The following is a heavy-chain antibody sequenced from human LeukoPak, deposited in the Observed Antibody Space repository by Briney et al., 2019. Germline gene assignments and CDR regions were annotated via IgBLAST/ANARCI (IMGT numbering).Heavy chain of an antibody. CDR2: ISSSSTTI. CDR3: ARDGEVGVGRWFDP. V-gene: IGHV3-48*01. J-gene: IGHJ5*02. CDR1: GFTFSSYS. Sequence: GGSLRLSCAASGFTFSSYSMMWVRQAPGKGLEWVSYISSSSTTIHYADSVKGRFTISRDNAKNSLYLQMNSLRAEDTAVYYCARDGEVGVGRWFDPWGQGTLVTVSS. D-gene: IGHD1-26*01.